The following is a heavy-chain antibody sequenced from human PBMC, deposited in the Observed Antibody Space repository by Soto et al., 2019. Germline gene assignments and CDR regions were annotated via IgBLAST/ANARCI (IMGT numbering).Heavy chain of an antibody. CDR2: ISFDGSSK. V-gene: IGHV3-30*18. J-gene: IGHJ6*02. Sequence: AGGSLRLSCAASGFTFSSYGMHWVRQAPGKGLEWVAVISFDGSSKYYADSVKGRFTISRDNSKNTLYLQMNSLRAEDTAVYYCAKCEYDFWSEASYYYYGMDVWGQGTTVTVSS. CDR1: GFTFSSYG. CDR3: AKCEYDFWSEASYYYYGMDV. D-gene: IGHD3-3*01.